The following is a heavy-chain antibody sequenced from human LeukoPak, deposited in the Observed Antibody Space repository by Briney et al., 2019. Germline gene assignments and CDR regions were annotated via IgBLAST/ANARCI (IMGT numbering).Heavy chain of an antibody. J-gene: IGHJ3*02. CDR2: IRYDGSNK. Sequence: GGSLRLSCAASGFTFSSYGMHWVRQAPGKGLEWVAFIRYDGSNKYYADSVKGRFTISRDNSKNTLYLQMNSLRAEDTAVYYCANHFTPDDAFDIWGQGTMVTVSS. CDR3: ANHFTPDDAFDI. V-gene: IGHV3-30*02. CDR1: GFTFSSYG. D-gene: IGHD2/OR15-2a*01.